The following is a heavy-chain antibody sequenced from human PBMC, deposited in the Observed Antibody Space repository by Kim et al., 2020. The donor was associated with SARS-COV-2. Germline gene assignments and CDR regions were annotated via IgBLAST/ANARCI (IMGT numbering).Heavy chain of an antibody. CDR3: TRRVARIAVAGTFDY. CDR1: GFTFGDYA. J-gene: IGHJ4*02. Sequence: GGSLRLSCTASGFTFGDYAMSWFRQAPGKGLEWVGFIRSKAYGGTTEYAASVKGRFTISRDDSKSIAYLQMNSLKTEDTAVYYCTRRVARIAVAGTFDYWGQGTLVTVSS. CDR2: IRSKAYGGTT. V-gene: IGHV3-49*03. D-gene: IGHD6-19*01.